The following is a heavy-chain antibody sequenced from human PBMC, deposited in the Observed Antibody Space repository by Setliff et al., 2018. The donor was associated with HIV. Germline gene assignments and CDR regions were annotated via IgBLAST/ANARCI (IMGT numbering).Heavy chain of an antibody. D-gene: IGHD3-10*01. Sequence: ASVKVSCKASGYTFTSYGISWVRQAPGQGLEWMGWISAYNGNTNYAQKLQGRVTMTTDTSTSTAYMELRSLRSDDTAVYYCARSARFFYASGSRRYFDLWGRGTLVTVSS. J-gene: IGHJ2*01. V-gene: IGHV1-18*01. CDR3: ARSARFFYASGSRRYFDL. CDR2: ISAYNGNT. CDR1: GYTFTSYG.